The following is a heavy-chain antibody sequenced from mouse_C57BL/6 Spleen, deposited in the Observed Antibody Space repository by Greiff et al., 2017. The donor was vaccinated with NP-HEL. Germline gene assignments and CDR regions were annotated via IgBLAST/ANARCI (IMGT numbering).Heavy chain of an antibody. Sequence: QVQLKQSGAELVKPGASVKLSCKASGYTFTSYWMHWVKQRPGRGLEWIGRIDPNSGGTKYNEKFKSKATLTVDKPSSTAYMQLSSLTSENAAVYYCAREYWAGTYDAMDYWGQGTSVTVSS. V-gene: IGHV1-72*01. J-gene: IGHJ4*01. CDR1: GYTFTSYW. CDR3: AREYWAGTYDAMDY. CDR2: IDPNSGGT. D-gene: IGHD4-1*01.